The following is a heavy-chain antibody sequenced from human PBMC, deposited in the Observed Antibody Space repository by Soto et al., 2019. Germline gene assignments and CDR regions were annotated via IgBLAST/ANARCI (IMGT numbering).Heavy chain of an antibody. J-gene: IGHJ5*02. D-gene: IGHD3-16*01. V-gene: IGHV3-73*01. CDR3: TRATGRDYDRYNWFDP. CDR1: GFTFSGSA. Sequence: PGGSLRLSCAASGFTFSGSAMHWVRQASGKGLEWVGRIRSKANSYATAYAASVKGRFTISRDDSKNTAYLQMNSLKTEDTAVYYCTRATGRDYDRYNWFDPWGQGTLVTVSS. CDR2: IRSKANSYAT.